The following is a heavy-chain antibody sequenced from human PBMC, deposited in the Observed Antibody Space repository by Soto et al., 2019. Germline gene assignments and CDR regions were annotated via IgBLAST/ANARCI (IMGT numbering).Heavy chain of an antibody. CDR3: TRETVAGRTGLAS. V-gene: IGHV3-23*01. CDR2: ISVSDAFI. J-gene: IGHJ4*02. CDR1: GFNVGAFA. D-gene: IGHD1-1*01. Sequence: EVQLLESGGDLVQPGGALRLSCAASGFNVGAFAVNWVLQAPGKGLEWVSGISVSDAFIYYADTVRGRFSISRDASENILYLHMNSLRVADTARYYCTRETVAGRTGLASWGPGTLVTVSS.